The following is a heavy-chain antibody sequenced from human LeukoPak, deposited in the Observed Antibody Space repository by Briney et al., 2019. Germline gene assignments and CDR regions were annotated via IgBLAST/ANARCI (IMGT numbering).Heavy chain of an antibody. CDR1: GFTFSSYA. CDR3: ARVEDTQNYYYYGMDV. Sequence: GRPLRLSCAASGFTFSSYAMHWVRQAPGKGLEWVAVISYDGSNKYYADSVKGRFTISRDNSKNTLYLQMNSLRAEDTAVYYCARVEDTQNYYYYGMDVWGQGTTVTVSS. CDR2: ISYDGSNK. D-gene: IGHD2-15*01. J-gene: IGHJ6*02. V-gene: IGHV3-30-3*01.